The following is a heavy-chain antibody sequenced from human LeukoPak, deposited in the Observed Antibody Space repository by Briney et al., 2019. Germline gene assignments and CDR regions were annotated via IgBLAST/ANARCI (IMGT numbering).Heavy chain of an antibody. Sequence: PGGSLRLSCAPSGFTFSNYAMHWVRQAPGKGLEWVAFIRYDGINKYYGDSVKGRFTISRDNAKNSLYLQMNSLRAEDTAVYYCARVLHKRNYDSSVYYGYWGQGTLVTVSS. CDR1: GFTFSNYA. J-gene: IGHJ4*02. V-gene: IGHV3-30*02. CDR3: ARVLHKRNYDSSVYYGY. D-gene: IGHD3-22*01. CDR2: IRYDGINK.